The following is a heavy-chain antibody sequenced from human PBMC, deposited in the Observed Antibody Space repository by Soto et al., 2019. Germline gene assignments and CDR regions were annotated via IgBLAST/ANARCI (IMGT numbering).Heavy chain of an antibody. Sequence: EVQLVESGGGLVQPGGSLELSCEASGFTFSGSAMHWVRQSSGKGLEWVGRIRSKTNTYATAYAASVKGSFTISRDDSKNTAYLQMNSLKTEDTAVYYCARIVGDEGYYVDVWGRGTLVTVSS. J-gene: IGHJ2*01. CDR3: ARIVGDEGYYVDV. CDR2: IRSKTNTYAT. CDR1: GFTFSGSA. D-gene: IGHD3-3*02. V-gene: IGHV3-73*02.